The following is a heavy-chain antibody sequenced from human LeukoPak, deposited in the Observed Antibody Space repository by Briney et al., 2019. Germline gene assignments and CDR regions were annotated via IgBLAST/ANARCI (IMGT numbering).Heavy chain of an antibody. CDR1: GYTFTDYY. D-gene: IGHD2-2*01. CDR3: ARPTRSSYFDP. J-gene: IGHJ5*02. V-gene: IGHV1-2*02. Sequence: ASVTVSCKASGYTFTDYYMHWVRQAPGKGGEWMGWINPNSGGTNYAQKFQGRVTMTRDTSISTAYMEVSRLRSDDTAVYYCARPTRSSYFDPWGQGTLVTVSS. CDR2: INPNSGGT.